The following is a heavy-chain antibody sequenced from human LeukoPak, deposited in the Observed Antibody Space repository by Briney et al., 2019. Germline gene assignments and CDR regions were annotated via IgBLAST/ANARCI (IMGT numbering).Heavy chain of an antibody. D-gene: IGHD3-9*01. V-gene: IGHV3-49*03. Sequence: GGSLRLSCTASGFTFSDYAMSWFRQAPGKGLEWVGFIRNKAYGGTAEYAASVKVRFTISRANSKTIAYLQMNSLKSEDTSVYYCTREKRYFDWFQADYWGQGSLVSVSS. CDR3: TREKRYFDWFQADY. J-gene: IGHJ4*02. CDR2: IRNKAYGGTA. CDR1: GFTFSDYA.